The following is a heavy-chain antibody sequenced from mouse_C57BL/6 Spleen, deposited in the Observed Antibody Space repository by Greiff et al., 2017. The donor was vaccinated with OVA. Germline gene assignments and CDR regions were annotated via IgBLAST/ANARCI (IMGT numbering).Heavy chain of an antibody. Sequence: VKLVESGAELVRPGASVTLSCKASGYTFTDYEMHWVKQTPVHGLEWIGAIDPETGGTAYNQKFKGKAILTADKSSSTAYMELRSLTSEDSAVYYCTRGLYGNYHYFDYWGQGTTLTVSS. CDR2: IDPETGGT. CDR3: TRGLYGNYHYFDY. J-gene: IGHJ2*01. CDR1: GYTFTDYE. V-gene: IGHV1-15*01. D-gene: IGHD2-1*01.